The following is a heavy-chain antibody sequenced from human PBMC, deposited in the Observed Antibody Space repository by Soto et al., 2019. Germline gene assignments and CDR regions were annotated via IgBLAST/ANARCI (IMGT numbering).Heavy chain of an antibody. J-gene: IGHJ4*02. D-gene: IGHD6-13*01. CDR2: ISAYNGNT. Sequence: GASVKVSCKASGYTFTSYGISWVRQAPGQGLEWMGWISAYNGNTNYAQKLQGRVTMTTDTSTSAAYMELRSLRSDDTAVYYCARAGYSSSFYYFDYWGQGTLVTVSS. V-gene: IGHV1-18*01. CDR3: ARAGYSSSFYYFDY. CDR1: GYTFTSYG.